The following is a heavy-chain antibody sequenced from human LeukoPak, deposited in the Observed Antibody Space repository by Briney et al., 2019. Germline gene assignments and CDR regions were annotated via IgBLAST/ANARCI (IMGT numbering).Heavy chain of an antibody. CDR2: INPSGGST. J-gene: IGHJ4*02. CDR3: ARAYYYDSSGYYPGGDY. D-gene: IGHD3-22*01. V-gene: IGHV1-46*01. CDR1: GYTFTSYY. Sequence: ASVKVSCKASGYTFTSYYMQWVRQAPGQGLEWMGIINPSGGSTSYAQKFLGRVSMTRDTSTSTVYMELSSLRSEDTAVYYCARAYYYDSSGYYPGGDYWGQGTLVTVSS.